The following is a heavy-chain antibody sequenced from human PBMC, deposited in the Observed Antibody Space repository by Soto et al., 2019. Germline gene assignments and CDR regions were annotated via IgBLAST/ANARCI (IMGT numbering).Heavy chain of an antibody. V-gene: IGHV4-31*03. CDR1: GGSISSGGYY. D-gene: IGHD2-21*02. J-gene: IGHJ4*02. CDR2: IYYSGST. Sequence: NPSETLSLTCTVSGGSISSGGYYWSWIRQHPGKGLEWIGYIYYSGSTYYNPSLKSRVTISVDTSKNQFSLKLSSVTAADTAVYYCARASVGDCYVDYWGQGTLVTVSS. CDR3: ARASVGDCYVDY.